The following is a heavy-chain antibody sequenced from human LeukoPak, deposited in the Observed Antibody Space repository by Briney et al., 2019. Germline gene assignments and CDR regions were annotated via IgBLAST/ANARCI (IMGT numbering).Heavy chain of an antibody. CDR2: VAGRGDGI. Sequence: GGSLRLSCTASGFTFSNNAMTWVRQAPGKGLEWVSAVAGRGDGIEYADSVKGRFTISRDNSKNTVYLQMNNLSADDTAVYYCAERSGYSSGWLDYWGHGTPVTVSS. CDR3: AERSGYSSGWLDY. D-gene: IGHD6-19*01. CDR1: GFTFSNNA. V-gene: IGHV3-23*01. J-gene: IGHJ4*01.